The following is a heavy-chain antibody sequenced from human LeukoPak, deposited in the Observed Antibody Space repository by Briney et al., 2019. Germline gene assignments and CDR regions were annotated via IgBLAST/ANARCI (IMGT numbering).Heavy chain of an antibody. CDR2: IIPIFGTA. V-gene: IGHV1-69*01. J-gene: IGHJ5*02. CDR1: GGTFSSYA. CDR3: ARNDYVWGSYRPPYNWFDP. Sequence: SVKVSCKASGGTFSSYAISWVRQAPGQGLEWMGGIIPIFGTANYAQKFQGRVTITADESTSTAYMELSSLRSEDTAVYYCARNDYVWGSYRPPYNWFDPWGQGTLVTVSS. D-gene: IGHD3-16*02.